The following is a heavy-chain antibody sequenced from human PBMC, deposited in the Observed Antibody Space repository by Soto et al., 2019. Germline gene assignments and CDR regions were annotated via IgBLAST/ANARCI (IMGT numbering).Heavy chain of an antibody. Sequence: EVQLVESGGGLVKPGESLRLSCAASGFIFSSYSMNWVRQAPGKGLEWVSSISSSSSYIYYADSVKGRFTISRDNAKNSLYLHMNSLRAEDTAVYYCVRIQLGYDAFDIWGQGTMVTVSS. D-gene: IGHD6-6*01. V-gene: IGHV3-21*01. CDR3: VRIQLGYDAFDI. CDR1: GFIFSSYS. J-gene: IGHJ3*02. CDR2: ISSSSSYI.